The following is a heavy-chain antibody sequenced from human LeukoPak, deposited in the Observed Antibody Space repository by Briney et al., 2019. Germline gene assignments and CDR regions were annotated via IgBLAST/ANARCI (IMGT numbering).Heavy chain of an antibody. CDR2: ISPNSGGT. V-gene: IGHV1-2*02. D-gene: IGHD2-2*01. CDR3: ANLGRGSTSLIYGIGV. J-gene: IGHJ6*02. CDR1: GYTFTRYY. Sequence: ASVKVSCKASGYTFTRYYMHWVRQAPGQGLEWMGWISPNSGGTNYAQKFQGRVTMTRDTSISTANMELSRLRSDDTAVYYCANLGRGSTSLIYGIGVCGRGNTVTVS.